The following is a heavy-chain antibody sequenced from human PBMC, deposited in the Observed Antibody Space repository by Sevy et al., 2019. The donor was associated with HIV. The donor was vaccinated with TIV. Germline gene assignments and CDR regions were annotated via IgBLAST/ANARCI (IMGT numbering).Heavy chain of an antibody. J-gene: IGHJ4*02. CDR1: GGSISSSSYY. V-gene: IGHV4-39*01. CDR3: ARHLVVKTYYDFWSGYWGIDY. CDR2: IYYSGST. D-gene: IGHD3-3*01. Sequence: SETLSLTCTVSGGSISSSSYYWGWIRQPPGKGLEWIGSIYYSGSTYYHPSLKSRVTISVDTSKNQFSLKLSSVTAADTAVYYCARHLVVKTYYDFWSGYWGIDYWGQGTLVTVSS.